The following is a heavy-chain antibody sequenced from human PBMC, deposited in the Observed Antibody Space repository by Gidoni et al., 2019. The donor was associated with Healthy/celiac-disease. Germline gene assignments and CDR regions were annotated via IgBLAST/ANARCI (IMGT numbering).Heavy chain of an antibody. CDR2: IYHSGST. CDR3: AREAVAGSGYDLGDFDY. Sequence: QVQLQESGPGLVKSSETLSLTCTVSGYSISSGYYWGWIRQPPGKGLEWIGSIYHSGSTYYNPSLKSRVTISVDTSKNQFSLKLSSVTAADTAVYYCAREAVAGSGYDLGDFDYWGQGTLVTVSS. CDR1: GYSISSGYY. V-gene: IGHV4-38-2*02. J-gene: IGHJ4*02. D-gene: IGHD5-12*01.